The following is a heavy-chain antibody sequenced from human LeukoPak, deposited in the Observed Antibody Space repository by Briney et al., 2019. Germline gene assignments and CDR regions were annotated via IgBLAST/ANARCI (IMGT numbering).Heavy chain of an antibody. CDR3: ARDRKGGYSYGFDYYYGMDV. V-gene: IGHV4-61*01. J-gene: IGHJ6*02. D-gene: IGHD5-18*01. Sequence: ASETLSLTCTVSGGSVSSGSYYWSWIRQPPGKGLEWIGYIYYSGSTNYNPSLKSRVTISVDTSKNQFSLKLSSVTAADTAVYYCARDRKGGYSYGFDYYYGMDVWGQGTTVTVSS. CDR2: IYYSGST. CDR1: GGSVSSGSYY.